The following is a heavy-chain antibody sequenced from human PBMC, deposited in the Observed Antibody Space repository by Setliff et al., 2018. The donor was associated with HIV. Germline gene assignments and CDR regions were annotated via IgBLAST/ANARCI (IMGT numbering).Heavy chain of an antibody. CDR2: IYPSDSDT. Sequence: GESLKISCKDSGDKYNNYWLGWVRQMPGEGLEWIGVIYPSDSDTRYSPSFKGQATISADKSINTAYLQWSGLRASDTAMYYCAKGGGLSFRYHDWFVKIWGQGTLVTVSS. V-gene: IGHV5-51*01. CDR1: GDKYNNYW. J-gene: IGHJ3*02. D-gene: IGHD3-9*01. CDR3: AKGGGLSFRYHDWFVKI.